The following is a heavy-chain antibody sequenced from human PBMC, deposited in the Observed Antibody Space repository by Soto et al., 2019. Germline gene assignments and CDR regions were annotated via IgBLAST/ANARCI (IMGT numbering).Heavy chain of an antibody. CDR1: GGTFSSYA. CDR3: ARSPYSNYVDWLDP. D-gene: IGHD4-4*01. J-gene: IGHJ5*02. Sequence: GASVKVSCKASGGTFSSYAISWVRQAPGQGLEWMGGIIPIFGTANYAQKFQGRVTITADESTSTAYMELSSLRSEDTAVYYCARSPYSNYVDWLDPWGQGTLVTVSS. V-gene: IGHV1-69*13. CDR2: IIPIFGTA.